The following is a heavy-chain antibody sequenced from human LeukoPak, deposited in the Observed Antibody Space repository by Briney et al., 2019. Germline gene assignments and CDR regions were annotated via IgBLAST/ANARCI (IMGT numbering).Heavy chain of an antibody. CDR2: LTPSTGVT. V-gene: IGHV1-2*02. Sequence: DSVKVSCKASGYTFTGYYIHWVRQAPGQGLEWMGWLTPSTGVTNYAQKFQSRVTMTRDTSITTAYMELGSLRSDDTAVYFCAARSHPFDYWGQGTLVTVSS. CDR1: GYTFTGYY. CDR3: AARSHPFDY. J-gene: IGHJ4*02.